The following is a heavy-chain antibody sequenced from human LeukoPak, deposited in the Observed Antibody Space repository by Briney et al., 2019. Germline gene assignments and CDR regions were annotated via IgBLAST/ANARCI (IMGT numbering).Heavy chain of an antibody. Sequence: ASVKVSCKASGYTFTGYYIHWVRQAPGQWLEWMGWINPNSGGTNYAQKFQGRVTMTRDTSISTAYMELSRLRSDDTAVYYCVRGGALYYDFWDWGQGTLVTVSS. CDR1: GYTFTGYY. CDR2: INPNSGGT. V-gene: IGHV1-2*02. CDR3: VRGGALYYDFWD. J-gene: IGHJ4*02. D-gene: IGHD3-3*01.